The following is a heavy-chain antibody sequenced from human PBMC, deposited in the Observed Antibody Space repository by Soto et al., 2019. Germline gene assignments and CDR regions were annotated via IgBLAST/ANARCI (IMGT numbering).Heavy chain of an antibody. CDR3: VKRIELQLGYFEY. D-gene: IGHD6-13*01. V-gene: IGHV3-64D*06. J-gene: IGHJ4*02. CDR2: ISSDGVNT. Sequence: EVQLVESGGDLVQPGGSLRLSCSASGFTFSSYAMHWVRQAPGKGLEYVSSISSDGVNTYYADSVKGRFTISRDNSKNTLYLQMSSLRAEDTAVYYCVKRIELQLGYFEYWGQGTLVTVSS. CDR1: GFTFSSYA.